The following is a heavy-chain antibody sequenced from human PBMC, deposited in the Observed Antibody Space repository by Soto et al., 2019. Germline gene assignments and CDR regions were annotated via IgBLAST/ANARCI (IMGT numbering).Heavy chain of an antibody. V-gene: IGHV3-7*03. CDR2: IKQDGSEK. J-gene: IGHJ3*02. CDR1: GFTFSSYW. D-gene: IGHD3-22*01. Sequence: AGSLRLSCAASGFTFSSYWMSWVRQAPGKGLEWVANIKQDGSEKYYVDSVKGRFTISRDSAKNSLYLQMNSLRAEDTAVYYCASLYDSSGYYGFPDAFDIWGQGTMVTVSS. CDR3: ASLYDSSGYYGFPDAFDI.